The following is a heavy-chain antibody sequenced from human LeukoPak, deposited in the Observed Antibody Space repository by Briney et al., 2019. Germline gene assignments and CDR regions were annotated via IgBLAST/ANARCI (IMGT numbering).Heavy chain of an antibody. Sequence: ASVKVSCKTSGYTFTNYHVHWVRQAPGQGLEWMGWFNANSGATKYAQKFQGRVTMTRDTSIGIDFMELTSLISDDTAIYYCARDPYDGNYFFDYWGQGTLVTVAS. J-gene: IGHJ4*02. CDR3: ARDPYDGNYFFDY. D-gene: IGHD3-3*01. V-gene: IGHV1-2*02. CDR2: FNANSGAT. CDR1: GYTFTNYH.